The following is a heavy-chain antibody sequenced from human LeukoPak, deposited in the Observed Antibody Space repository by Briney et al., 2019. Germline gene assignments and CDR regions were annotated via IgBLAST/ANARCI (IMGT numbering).Heavy chain of an antibody. D-gene: IGHD6-6*01. Sequence: GGSLRLSCAASKFNFAMSWVRQTAGKGLEWVSAISGSGGSTYYADSVKGRFTISRDNSKNTLYLQMNSLRAEDTAVYYCAKSRYSSSSVPFDYWGQGTLVTVSS. CDR1: KFNFA. V-gene: IGHV3-23*01. CDR2: ISGSGGST. CDR3: AKSRYSSSSVPFDY. J-gene: IGHJ4*02.